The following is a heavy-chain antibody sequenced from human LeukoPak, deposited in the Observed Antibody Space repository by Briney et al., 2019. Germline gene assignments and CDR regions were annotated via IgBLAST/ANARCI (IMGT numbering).Heavy chain of an antibody. CDR1: GYTVTSYD. CDR2: MNPNSGNT. D-gene: IGHD6-13*01. J-gene: IGHJ4*02. CDR3: ARGIAAAGTGFDY. V-gene: IGHV1-8*01. Sequence: ASVKVSCTASGYTVTSYDINWVRQATGQGLEWMGWMNPNSGNTGYAQKFQGRVTMTRNTSISTAYMELSSLRSEDTAVYYCARGIAAAGTGFDYWGQGTLVTVSS.